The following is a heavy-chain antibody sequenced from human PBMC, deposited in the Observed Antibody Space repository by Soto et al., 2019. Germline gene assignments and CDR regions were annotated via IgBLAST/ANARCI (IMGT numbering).Heavy chain of an antibody. CDR3: AKDFACYGSGSPPHNWFDR. V-gene: IGHV3-23*01. J-gene: IGHJ5*01. D-gene: IGHD3-10*01. CDR1: GFTFSSYA. CDR2: ISGSGGST. Sequence: GGSLRLSCAASGFTFSSYAMSWVRQAPGKGLEWVSAISGSGGSTYYADSVKGRFTISRDNSKNTLYLQMNSLRAEDTAVYYCAKDFACYGSGSPPHNWFDRWGQGTLVTVSS.